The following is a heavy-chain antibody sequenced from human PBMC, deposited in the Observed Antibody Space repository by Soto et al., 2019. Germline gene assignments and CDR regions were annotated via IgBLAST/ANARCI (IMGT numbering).Heavy chain of an antibody. V-gene: IGHV3-66*01. CDR3: ARERGHIAARPYYMDV. J-gene: IGHJ6*03. D-gene: IGHD6-6*01. Sequence: EVQLVESGGGLVQPGGSLRLSCAASGFTVSSNYMSWVRQAPGKGLEWVSVIYSGGSTYYADSVKGRFTISRDNSKNTLYLQMNSLRAEDTAVYYCARERGHIAARPYYMDVWGKGTTVTVSS. CDR1: GFTVSSNY. CDR2: IYSGGST.